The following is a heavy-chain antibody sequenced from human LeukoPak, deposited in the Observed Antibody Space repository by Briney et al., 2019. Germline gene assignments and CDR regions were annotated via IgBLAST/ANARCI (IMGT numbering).Heavy chain of an antibody. J-gene: IGHJ4*02. CDR1: GFTVSSNY. Sequence: GGSLRLSCAASGFTVSSNYMSWVRQAPGKGLEWVSVIYSGGSTYYADSVKGRFTISRDNSKNTLYLQMNSLRAEDTAVYYCARAHSYGYYFDYWGQGTLVTVSS. CDR2: IYSGGST. CDR3: ARAHSYGYYFDY. D-gene: IGHD5-18*01. V-gene: IGHV3-53*01.